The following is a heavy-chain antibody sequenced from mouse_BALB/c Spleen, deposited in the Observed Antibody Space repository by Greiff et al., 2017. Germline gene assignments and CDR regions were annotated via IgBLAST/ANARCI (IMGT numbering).Heavy chain of an antibody. V-gene: IGHV1S56*01. CDR3: ARSGHGYDEDYYAMDY. D-gene: IGHD2-2*01. J-gene: IGHJ4*01. CDR2: IYPGNVNT. Sequence: QVQLQQSGPELVKPGASVRISCKASGYTFTSYYIHWVKQRPGQGLEWIGWIYPGNVNTKYNEKFKGKATLTADKSSSTAYMQLSSLTSEDSAVYFCARSGHGYDEDYYAMDYWGQGTSVTVSS. CDR1: GYTFTSYY.